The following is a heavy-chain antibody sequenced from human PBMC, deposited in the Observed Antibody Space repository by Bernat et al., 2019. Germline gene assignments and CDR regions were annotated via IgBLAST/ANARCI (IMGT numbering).Heavy chain of an antibody. CDR3: ARDQAGTTVNGDY. J-gene: IGHJ4*02. D-gene: IGHD4-17*01. CDR2: IIPILGIA. Sequence: QVQLVQSGAEVKKLGSSVKVSCKASGGTFSSYTISWVRQAPGQGLEWMGRIIPILGIANYAQKFQGRVTITADKSTSTAYMELSSLRSEDTAVYYCARDQAGTTVNGDYWGQGTLVTVSS. CDR1: GGTFSSYT. V-gene: IGHV1-69*08.